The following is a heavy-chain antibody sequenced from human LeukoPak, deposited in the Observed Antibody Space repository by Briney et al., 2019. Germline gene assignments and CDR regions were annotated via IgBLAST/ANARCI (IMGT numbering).Heavy chain of an antibody. D-gene: IGHD3-22*01. CDR1: GFTFSSYA. CDR3: ARGPYYYDTRPNAFDI. CDR2: ISYDGSNK. V-gene: IGHV3-30-3*01. Sequence: PGRSLRLSCAASGFTFSSYAMHWVRQAPGKGLEWVAVISYDGSNKYYADSVKGRFTISRDNSKNTLYLQMNSLRAEDTAVYYCARGPYYYDTRPNAFDIWGQGTMVTVSS. J-gene: IGHJ3*02.